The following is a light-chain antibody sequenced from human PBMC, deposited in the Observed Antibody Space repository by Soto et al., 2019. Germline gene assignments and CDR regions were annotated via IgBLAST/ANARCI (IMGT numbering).Light chain of an antibody. CDR1: QRVSSSY. V-gene: IGKV3-20*01. Sequence: EIVVTQSPGTLSLSLGESATLSCRASQRVSSSYLAWYQQKPGQAPRILIYGTSNRASGIPDRFSGSGSGTDFSLTISRLEPEDVAVYYCQHYGSTPPDTFGQGTKVEIK. CDR2: GTS. CDR3: QHYGSTPPDT. J-gene: IGKJ2*01.